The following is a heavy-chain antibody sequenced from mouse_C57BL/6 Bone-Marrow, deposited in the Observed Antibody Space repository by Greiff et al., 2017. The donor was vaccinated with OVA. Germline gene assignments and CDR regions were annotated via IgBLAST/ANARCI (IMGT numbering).Heavy chain of an antibody. J-gene: IGHJ4*01. D-gene: IGHD3-1*01. CDR1: GFTFSNYW. CDR2: IRLKSDNYAT. CDR3: TGGGGYYYAMDY. V-gene: IGHV6-3*01. Sequence: LQQSGGGLVQPGGSMKLSCVASGFTFSNYWMNWVRQSPEKGLEWVAQIRLKSDNYATHYAESVKGRFTISRDDSKSSVYLQMNNLRAEDTGIYYCTGGGGYYYAMDYWGQGTSVTVSS.